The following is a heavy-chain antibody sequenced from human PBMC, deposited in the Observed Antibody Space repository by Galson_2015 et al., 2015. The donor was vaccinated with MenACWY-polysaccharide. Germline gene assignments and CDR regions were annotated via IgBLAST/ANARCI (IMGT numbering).Heavy chain of an antibody. CDR3: AKDAIAGIVLTPLRIPLQR. Sequence: SLRLSCAASGFTFSTYAMSWVRQAPGKGPEWVSFISGNGGRTEYIDSVKGRFTISRDNSKNTLYLEMNSLRAEDTAIYYCAKDAIAGIVLTPLRIPLQRWGQGTLVAVSS. D-gene: IGHD6-13*01. V-gene: IGHV3-23*01. CDR2: ISGNGGRT. CDR1: GFTFSTYA. J-gene: IGHJ1*01.